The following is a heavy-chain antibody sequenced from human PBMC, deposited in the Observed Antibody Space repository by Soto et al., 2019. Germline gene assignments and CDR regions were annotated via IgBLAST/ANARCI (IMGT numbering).Heavy chain of an antibody. D-gene: IGHD3-3*01. CDR1: GFTFSSYA. CDR3: ARDAQSARLFPPDY. CDR2: ISYDGSNK. Sequence: GGSLRLSCAASGFTFSSYAMHWVRQAPGKGLEWVAVISYDGSNKYYADSVKGRFTISRDNSKNTLYLQMNSLRAEDTAVYYCARDAQSARLFPPDYWGQGTLVTVSS. J-gene: IGHJ4*02. V-gene: IGHV3-30-3*01.